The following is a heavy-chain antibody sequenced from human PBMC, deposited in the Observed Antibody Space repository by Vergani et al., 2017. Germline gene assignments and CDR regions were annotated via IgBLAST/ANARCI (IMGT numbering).Heavy chain of an antibody. D-gene: IGHD2-2*01. V-gene: IGHV3-23*04. CDR2: ITGSGGTT. Sequence: VQLVESGGGLVKPGGSLRLSCAASGFTFGSHAMTWVRQSPGKGLEYVSSITGSGGTTFYADSVKGRFTISRDNSKNMVFLQMNSLRAEDTAVYYCARESVVVPAATYSYYYYYMDVWGKGP. CDR3: ARESVVVPAATYSYYYYYMDV. J-gene: IGHJ6*03. CDR1: GFTFGSHA.